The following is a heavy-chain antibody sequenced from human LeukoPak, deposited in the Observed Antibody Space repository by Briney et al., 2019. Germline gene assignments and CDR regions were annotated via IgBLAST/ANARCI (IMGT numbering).Heavy chain of an antibody. V-gene: IGHV7-4-1*02. CDR2: INTNTGNP. J-gene: IGHJ4*02. CDR1: GYTFTSYA. Sequence: ASVKVSCKASGYTFTSYAMNWVRQAPGQGLEWMGWINTNTGNPTYAQGFTGRFVFSLDTSVSTAYLQISSLKAEDTAVYYCARGWRAIAVAGNLGYWGQGTLVTVSS. D-gene: IGHD6-19*01. CDR3: ARGWRAIAVAGNLGY.